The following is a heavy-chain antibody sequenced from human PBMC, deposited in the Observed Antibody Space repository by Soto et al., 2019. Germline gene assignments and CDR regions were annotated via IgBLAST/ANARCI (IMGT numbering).Heavy chain of an antibody. D-gene: IGHD3-3*01. J-gene: IGHJ6*03. CDR3: ARDWAFWRGNLPDYYYYMDV. CDR1: GFTVSSNY. CDR2: IYSGGST. V-gene: IGHV3-66*01. Sequence: GGSLRLSCAASGFTVSSNYMSWVRQAPGKGLEWASVIYSGGSTYYADSVKGRFTISRDNSKNTLYLQMNSLRAEDTAVYYCARDWAFWRGNLPDYYYYMDVGGTGTRVTVP.